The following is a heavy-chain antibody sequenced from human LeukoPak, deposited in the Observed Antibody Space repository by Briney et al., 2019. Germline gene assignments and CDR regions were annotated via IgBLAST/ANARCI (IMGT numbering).Heavy chain of an antibody. V-gene: IGHV1-2*02. CDR2: INPNSGGT. CDR3: ARGGSVIGVLGTWILCSGGSCCDAFDI. Sequence: ASVKVSCKASGYTFTGYYMHWVRQAPGQGLEWMGWINPNSGGTNYAQKFQGRVTMTRDTSISTAYMELSRLRSDDTAVYYCARGGSVIGVLGTWILCSGGSCCDAFDIWGQGTMVTVSS. J-gene: IGHJ3*02. CDR1: GYTFTGYY. D-gene: IGHD2-15*01.